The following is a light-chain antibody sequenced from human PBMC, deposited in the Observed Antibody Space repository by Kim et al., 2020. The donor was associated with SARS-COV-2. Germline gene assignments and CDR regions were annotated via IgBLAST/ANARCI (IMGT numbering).Light chain of an antibody. CDR2: GAS. V-gene: IGKV3-20*01. Sequence: EIVLTQSPGTLSLSPGERATLSCRASQSVSSSYLAWYQQKSGQAPRLLIYGASSRATGIPDRSSGSGSGTDFTLTISRLEPEDFAVYYCQQYGSSPYTFGQGTKLEIK. CDR3: QQYGSSPYT. J-gene: IGKJ2*01. CDR1: QSVSSSY.